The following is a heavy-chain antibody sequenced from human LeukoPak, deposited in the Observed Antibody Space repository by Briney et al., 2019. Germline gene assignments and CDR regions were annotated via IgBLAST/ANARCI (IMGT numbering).Heavy chain of an antibody. J-gene: IGHJ4*02. CDR3: ARDGVATIALEY. V-gene: IGHV3-74*01. CDR2: VNSDGSGT. CDR1: GFTFSSYW. D-gene: IGHD5-24*01. Sequence: GGSLRLACAASGFTFSSYWMHWVRQAPGKGLVWVSRVNSDGSGTSYADSVKGRFTISRDNAKNTLYLQMNSLRAEDTAVYYCARDGVATIALEYWGQGTLVTVSS.